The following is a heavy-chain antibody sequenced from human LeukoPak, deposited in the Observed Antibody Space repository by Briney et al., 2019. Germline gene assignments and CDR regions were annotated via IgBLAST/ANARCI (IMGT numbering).Heavy chain of an antibody. D-gene: IGHD6-13*01. J-gene: IGHJ5*02. CDR3: AKDPYSSSLTNWFDP. CDR2: IWYDGSNK. CDR1: GFTFSSYG. V-gene: IGHV3-33*06. Sequence: GGSLRLXCAASGFTFSSYGMHWVRQAPGKELEWVAVIWYDGSNKYYADSVKGRFTISRDNSKNTLYLQMNSLRAEDTAVYYCAKDPYSSSLTNWFDPWGQGTLVTVSS.